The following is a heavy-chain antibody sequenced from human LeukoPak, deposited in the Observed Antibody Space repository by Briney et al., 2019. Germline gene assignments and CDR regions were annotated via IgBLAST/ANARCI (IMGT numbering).Heavy chain of an antibody. CDR2: ISASGGAT. J-gene: IGHJ5*01. CDR3: AKGYSNWYREGWFDS. CDR1: GFTFTFYA. V-gene: IGHV3-23*01. Sequence: GGSLRLSCAASGFTFTFYAMSWARQAPGKGLEWVSTISASGGATFYADSVKGRFTISRDNSNKNVYLQMNSPSAEDTAVYYCAKGYSNWYREGWFDSWGQGTLVIVSS. D-gene: IGHD6-13*01.